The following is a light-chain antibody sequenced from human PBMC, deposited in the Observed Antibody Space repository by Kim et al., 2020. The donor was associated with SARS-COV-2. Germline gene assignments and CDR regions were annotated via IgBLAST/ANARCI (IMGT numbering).Light chain of an antibody. CDR1: QSVSSY. V-gene: IGKV3-11*01. J-gene: IGKJ2*01. CDR3: QQRSNWPVT. CDR2: DAS. Sequence: LPPGKRATHSCRASQSVSSYLAWYQQKPGQAPRLLIYDASSRATGIPARFSGSGSGTDFTLTISSLEPEDFAVYYCQQRSNWPVTFGQGTKLEI.